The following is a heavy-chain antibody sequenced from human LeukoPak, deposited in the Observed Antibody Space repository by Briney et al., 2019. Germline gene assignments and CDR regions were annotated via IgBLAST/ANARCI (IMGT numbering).Heavy chain of an antibody. Sequence: TSETLSLTCTVSGGSISNGDYYWVWIRQPPGKGLEWIGEINHSGGTSYKPSLRRRLTISLDTSKNHLSLKLSSVTAADTAIYYCAKMGAVRGILRSWGQGTLVTVSS. CDR1: GGSISNGDYY. J-gene: IGHJ5*02. CDR3: AKMGAVRGILRS. D-gene: IGHD3-10*01. V-gene: IGHV4-39*02. CDR2: INHSGGT.